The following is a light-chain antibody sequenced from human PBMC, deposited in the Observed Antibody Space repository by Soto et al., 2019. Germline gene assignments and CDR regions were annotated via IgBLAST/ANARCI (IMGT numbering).Light chain of an antibody. V-gene: IGKV1-27*01. J-gene: IGKJ4*01. CDR1: QGSRNS. CDR3: QKHSSVPFT. CDR2: AAS. Sequence: DIQMTQSPSFLSASVGDRVTITCRASQGSRNSLAWYQHKPGKVPKLLIYAASTLYTGVSSRLNGSGSGTDFTLTIGSLQPEDIAIYYCQKHSSVPFTFGGGTKVEIK.